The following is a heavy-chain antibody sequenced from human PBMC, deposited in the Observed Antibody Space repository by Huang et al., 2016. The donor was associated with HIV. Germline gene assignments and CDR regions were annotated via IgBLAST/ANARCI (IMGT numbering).Heavy chain of an antibody. V-gene: IGHV7-4-1*02. CDR2: INTKTGKP. J-gene: IGHJ4*02. Sequence: QVQLVQSGSELRKPGASVKVSYKASGYTFTTYSLIWVRQAPGQGLEWMGWINTKTGKPTYAQGFTGRFVFSLDTTVNTAYLQISSLKTDDTAKYFCARYRLTGTFLDSWGQGTQVTVSS. CDR3: ARYRLTGTFLDS. D-gene: IGHD3-9*01. CDR1: GYTFTTYS.